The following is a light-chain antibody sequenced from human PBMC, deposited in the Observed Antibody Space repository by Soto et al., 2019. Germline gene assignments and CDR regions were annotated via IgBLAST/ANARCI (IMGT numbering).Light chain of an antibody. CDR3: SAYAGSTNIV. Sequence: QSALTQPPSASGSPGQSVTISCSGTSSDVGGYDYASWYQQHPGKAPKVLIYGVTKRSSGVPDRFSGSKSGYTAYLTVSGLQTEDEADYYCSAYAGSTNIVFGSGKKVTV. CDR2: GVT. V-gene: IGLV2-8*01. CDR1: SSDVGGYDY. J-gene: IGLJ1*01.